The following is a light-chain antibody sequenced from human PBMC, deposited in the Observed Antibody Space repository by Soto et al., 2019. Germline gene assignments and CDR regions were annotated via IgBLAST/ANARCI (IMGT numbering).Light chain of an antibody. CDR3: QQYNSYSWT. CDR1: QSISSW. Sequence: DLQMTQSPSTLSASVGDRVTITCRASQSISSWLAWYQQKPGKAPKLLIYDASSLESGVPSRFSGSGSGTEFTLTISSLQPDDFATYYCQQYNSYSWTFGQGTRWKSN. CDR2: DAS. V-gene: IGKV1-5*01. J-gene: IGKJ1*01.